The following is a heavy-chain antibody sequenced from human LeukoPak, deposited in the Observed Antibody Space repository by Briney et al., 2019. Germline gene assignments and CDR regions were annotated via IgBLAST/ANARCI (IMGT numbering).Heavy chain of an antibody. CDR2: VSYDGSNK. CDR1: GFTFSSYA. CDR3: ARDKYRGAPDWYFDL. Sequence: GGSLRLSCAASGFTFSSYAMHWVRQAPGKELEWVAVVSYDGSNKYYADSVKGRFTISRDNSKNTLYLQVNSLRAEDTAVHYCARDKYRGAPDWYFDLWGRGTLVTVSS. V-gene: IGHV3-30*04. J-gene: IGHJ2*01. D-gene: IGHD2-2*02.